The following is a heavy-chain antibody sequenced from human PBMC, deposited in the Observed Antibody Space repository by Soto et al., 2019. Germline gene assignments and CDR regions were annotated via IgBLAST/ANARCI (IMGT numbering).Heavy chain of an antibody. CDR2: INHSGST. CDR3: ARDKITGLFDY. V-gene: IGHV4-34*01. CDR1: GGSISSGGYS. J-gene: IGHJ4*02. D-gene: IGHD2-8*02. Sequence: SETLSLTCAVSGGSISSGGYSWSWIRQPPGKGLEWIGEINHSGSTNYNPSLKSRVTISVDTSKNQFSLKLSSVTAADTAVYYCARDKITGLFDYWGQGTLVTVSS.